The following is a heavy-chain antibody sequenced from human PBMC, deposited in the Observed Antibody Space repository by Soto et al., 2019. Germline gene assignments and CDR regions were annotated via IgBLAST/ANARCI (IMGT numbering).Heavy chain of an antibody. D-gene: IGHD6-6*01. CDR2: INHSGST. Sequence: SETLSLTCAVYGGSFSGYYWSWIRQPPGKGLEWIGEINHSGSTNYNPSLKSRVNISVDTSKNQFSLKLSDVTAADTAVYYCARPSEYSSSPGNWFDPWGQGTLVTVSS. V-gene: IGHV4-34*01. CDR1: GGSFSGYY. CDR3: ARPSEYSSSPGNWFDP. J-gene: IGHJ5*02.